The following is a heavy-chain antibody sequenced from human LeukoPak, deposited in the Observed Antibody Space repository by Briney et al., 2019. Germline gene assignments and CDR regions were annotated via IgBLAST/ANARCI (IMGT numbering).Heavy chain of an antibody. Sequence: ASVKVPCKASGYTFTSYDINWVRQAPGQGLEWMGWINPNSGGTNYAQKFQGRVTMTRDTSISTAYMELSRLRSDDTAVYYCASSLDMITFGGVIDYWGQGTLVTVSS. D-gene: IGHD3-16*02. CDR2: INPNSGGT. CDR1: GYTFTSYD. V-gene: IGHV1-2*02. J-gene: IGHJ4*02. CDR3: ASSLDMITFGGVIDY.